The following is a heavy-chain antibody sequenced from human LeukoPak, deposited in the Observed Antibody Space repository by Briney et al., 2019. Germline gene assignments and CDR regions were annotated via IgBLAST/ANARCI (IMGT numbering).Heavy chain of an antibody. CDR1: GGSISIIDYY. D-gene: IGHD1-26*01. J-gene: IGHJ4*02. Sequence: PSETLSLACTVSGGSISIIDYYWGWVRQSPGKGLEWIGSVYYSGSTYYHPSLKSRVAISVDTSKKQFSLKLSSVTAADTAVYYCASHGTNHFYDYWGQGTLVTVSS. V-gene: IGHV4-39*01. CDR2: VYYSGST. CDR3: ASHGTNHFYDY.